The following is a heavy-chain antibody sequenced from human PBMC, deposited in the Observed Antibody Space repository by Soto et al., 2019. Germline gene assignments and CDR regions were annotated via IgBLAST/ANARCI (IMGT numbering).Heavy chain of an antibody. CDR2: IKSKADGGTM. J-gene: IGHJ4*02. V-gene: IGHV3-15*07. D-gene: IGHD3-10*01. Sequence: EVQLVESGGGFVEPGGSLRLSCAASGRTFTYAWMRWVRQAPGKGLEWGGRIKSKADGGTMDYAAPVKVRFNVTRDDSKNTLNLHMSSLHRKDTAMYDCVADLHGDRKDRGFDYWVQGTLDTVSS. CDR3: VADLHGDRKDRGFDY. CDR1: GRTFTYAW.